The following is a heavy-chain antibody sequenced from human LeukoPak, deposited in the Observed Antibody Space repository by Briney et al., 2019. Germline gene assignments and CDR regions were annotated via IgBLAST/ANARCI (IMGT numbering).Heavy chain of an antibody. CDR3: AGGLGSKASDAFDI. Sequence: SETLSLTCTVSGGSVSSGSYYWSWIRQPPGKGLEWIGYIYYSGSTNYNPSLKSRVTISVDTSKNQFSLKLSSVTAADTAVYYCAGGLGSKASDAFDIWGQGTMVTVSS. CDR1: GGSVSSGSYY. CDR2: IYYSGST. J-gene: IGHJ3*02. V-gene: IGHV4-61*01. D-gene: IGHD3-10*01.